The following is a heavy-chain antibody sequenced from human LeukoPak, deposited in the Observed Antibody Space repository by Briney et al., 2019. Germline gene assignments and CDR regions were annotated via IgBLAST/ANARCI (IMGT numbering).Heavy chain of an antibody. CDR2: ISGSGGST. CDR1: GFTFSSYE. CDR3: ARGRYYDNSVYYYFDY. D-gene: IGHD3-22*01. Sequence: PGGSLRLSCAASGFTFSSYEMNWVRQAPGMGLAWVSAISGSGGSTYYADSVKGRFTISRDTSKNTLYLQMNSLRAEDTAVYYCARGRYYDNSVYYYFDYWGQGTLVTVSS. J-gene: IGHJ4*02. V-gene: IGHV3-23*01.